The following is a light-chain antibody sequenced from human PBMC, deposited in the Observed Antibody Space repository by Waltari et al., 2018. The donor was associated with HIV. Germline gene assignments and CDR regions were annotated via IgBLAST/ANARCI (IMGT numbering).Light chain of an antibody. CDR2: EVT. Sequence: QSALTQPASVSGSPGQSITISCTGTSNDMGTYNIVYWYQQHTGNVAKLSIYEVTKRPSGVSNRFSCSKSGNPASLTISGLQAEDEAAYYCCSYTSTTTSILFAGGTKLTVL. CDR3: CSYTSTTTSIL. J-gene: IGLJ2*01. CDR1: SNDMGTYNI. V-gene: IGLV2-14*01.